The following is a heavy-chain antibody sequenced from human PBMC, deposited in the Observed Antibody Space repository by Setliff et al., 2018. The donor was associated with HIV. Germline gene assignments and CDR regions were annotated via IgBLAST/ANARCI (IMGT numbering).Heavy chain of an antibody. Sequence: GGSLRLSCAASTFSVSNYAMSWVRQAPGKGLEWVSAVSNTGRRTFYADSVKGRFTISRDNFENVVYLQMNSLRVDDTAVYYCVKDAYSSGKPGISWGQEPRSPSPQ. CDR3: VKDAYSSGKPGIS. J-gene: IGHJ5*01. D-gene: IGHD3-22*01. CDR2: VSNTGRRT. V-gene: IGHV3-23*05. CDR1: TFSVSNYA.